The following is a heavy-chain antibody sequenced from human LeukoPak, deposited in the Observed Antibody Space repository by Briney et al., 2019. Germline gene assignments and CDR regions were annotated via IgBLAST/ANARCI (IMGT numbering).Heavy chain of an antibody. J-gene: IGHJ4*02. CDR3: ARAHYYDSSGLDF. CDR1: GFTFSTYS. Sequence: GGSLRLSCAASGFTFSTYSMNWVRQAPGKGLDWLSYISSSSSTIYYADSVKGRFTVSRDNAKNSLYLQMNSLRAEDTAVYYCARAHYYDSSGLDFWGQGTLVTVSS. CDR2: ISSSSSTI. V-gene: IGHV3-48*01. D-gene: IGHD3-22*01.